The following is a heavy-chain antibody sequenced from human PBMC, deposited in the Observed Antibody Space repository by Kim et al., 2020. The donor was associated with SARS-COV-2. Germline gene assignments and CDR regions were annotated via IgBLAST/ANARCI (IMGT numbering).Heavy chain of an antibody. CDR3: ARDRLGDGYNSLYGMDV. D-gene: IGHD5-12*01. CDR2: IIPIFGTA. V-gene: IGHV1-69*13. J-gene: IGHJ6*02. CDR1: GGTFSSYA. Sequence: SVKVSCKASGGTFSSYAISWVRQAPGQGLEWMGGIIPIFGTANYAQKFHGRVTITADESTSTAYMELSSLRSEDTAVYYCARDRLGDGYNSLYGMDVWGQGTTVTVSS.